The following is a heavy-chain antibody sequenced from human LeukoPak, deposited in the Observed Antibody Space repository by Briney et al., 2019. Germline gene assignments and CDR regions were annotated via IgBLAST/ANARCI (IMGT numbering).Heavy chain of an antibody. J-gene: IGHJ3*02. CDR3: ARYSGSYLGAFDI. CDR2: INPNSGGT. CDR1: GYTFTGYY. Sequence: GASVKVSCKASGYTFTGYYMHWVRQAPGQGLEWMGWINPNSGGTNYAQKFQGRVTMTRDTSISTAYMELSRLRSDDTAVYYCARYSGSYLGAFDIWGQGTMVTVSS. V-gene: IGHV1-2*02. D-gene: IGHD1-26*01.